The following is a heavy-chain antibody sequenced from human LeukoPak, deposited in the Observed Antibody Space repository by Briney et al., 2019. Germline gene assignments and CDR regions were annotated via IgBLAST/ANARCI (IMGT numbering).Heavy chain of an antibody. V-gene: IGHV3-23*01. J-gene: IGHJ4*02. CDR2: ISGSGDST. D-gene: IGHD1-26*01. CDR1: GFTFRNYV. CDR3: ATDRNSGKYYDY. Sequence: PGGSLRLSCAASGFTFRNYVMNWVRQAPGKGLEWVSGISGSGDSTYYADSVKGRFTVSRDNAKNTLYLQMNSLRAEDTAVYYCATDRNSGKYYDYWGQGTLVTVSS.